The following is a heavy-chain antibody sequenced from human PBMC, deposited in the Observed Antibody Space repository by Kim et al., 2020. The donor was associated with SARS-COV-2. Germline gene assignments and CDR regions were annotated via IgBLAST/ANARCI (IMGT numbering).Heavy chain of an antibody. CDR3: ARSIYDYVWGSYRWPVPGY. D-gene: IGHD3-16*02. CDR2: IYSGGST. V-gene: IGHV3-66*01. Sequence: GGSLRLSCAASGFTVSSNYMSWVRQAPGKGLEWVSVIYSGGSTYYADSVKGRFTISRDNSKNTLYLQMNSLRAEDTAVYYCARSIYDYVWGSYRWPVPGYWGQGTLVTVSS. J-gene: IGHJ4*02. CDR1: GFTVSSNY.